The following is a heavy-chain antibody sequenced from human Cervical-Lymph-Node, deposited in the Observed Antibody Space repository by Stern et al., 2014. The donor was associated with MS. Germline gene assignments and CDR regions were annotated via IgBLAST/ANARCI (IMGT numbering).Heavy chain of an antibody. CDR2: ISSGSSDI. J-gene: IGHJ5*02. CDR1: GFTFSRFA. D-gene: IGHD4-23*01. V-gene: IGHV3-21*04. Sequence: VQLVQSGGGLVKPGGSVRLSCAVSGFTFSRFAMTWVRQAPGKGLEWVSCISSGSSDIYSSDSVKGRFTISRDNAKNSLYLQMNSLRAEDTAMYYCARVVNYYGGNAGFDPWGQGTLVTVSS. CDR3: ARVVNYYGGNAGFDP.